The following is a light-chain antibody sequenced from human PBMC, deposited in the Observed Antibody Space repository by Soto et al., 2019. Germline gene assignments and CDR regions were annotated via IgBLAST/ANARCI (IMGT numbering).Light chain of an antibody. CDR3: QSFDVDLSAFV. CDR1: SSNIGAGYD. CDR2: GNN. V-gene: IGLV1-40*01. Sequence: QSTLTQAPSISGAPGQRVTISCSGSSSNIGAGYDVHWFQQFPGTAPRLLIYGNNNRPSGAPDRFSGSESGTSASLAIAGLQPGDEAVYYCQSFDVDLSAFVFGPGTKLTVL. J-gene: IGLJ1*01.